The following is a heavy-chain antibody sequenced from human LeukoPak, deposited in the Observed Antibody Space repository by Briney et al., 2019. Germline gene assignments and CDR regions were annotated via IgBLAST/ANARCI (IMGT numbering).Heavy chain of an antibody. Sequence: PSETLSLTCAVYGGSFSGYYWSWIRQPPGKGLEWIGEINHSGSTNYNPSLKSRVTISVDTSKNQFSLKLSSVTAADTAVYYCARAGCGGDCYDRYYYYGMDVWGQGTTVTVSS. V-gene: IGHV4-34*01. D-gene: IGHD2-21*02. J-gene: IGHJ6*02. CDR1: GGSFSGYY. CDR3: ARAGCGGDCYDRYYYYGMDV. CDR2: INHSGST.